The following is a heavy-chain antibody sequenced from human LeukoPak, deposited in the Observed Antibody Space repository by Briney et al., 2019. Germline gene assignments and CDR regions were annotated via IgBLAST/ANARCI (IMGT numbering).Heavy chain of an antibody. D-gene: IGHD3-10*01. Sequence: SSETLSLTCAVSGGSISSGGYSWSWIRQPPGKGLEWIGYIYYSGSTNYNPSLKSRVTISVDTSKNQFSLKLSSVTAADTAVYYCARGARVTMGLGVSRPRFDYWGQGTLVTVSS. J-gene: IGHJ4*02. CDR2: IYYSGST. CDR1: GGSISSGGYS. V-gene: IGHV4-61*08. CDR3: ARGARVTMGLGVSRPRFDY.